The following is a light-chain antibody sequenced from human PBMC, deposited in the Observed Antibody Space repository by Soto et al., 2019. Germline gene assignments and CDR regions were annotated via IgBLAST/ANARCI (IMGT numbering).Light chain of an antibody. Sequence: QSVLTQRASVSGSPGQPITISCTGTSTDVGRYNYVSWYQQHPGKAPKLMIYDVANRPSGVSNRFSGSKSGITASLTISGLQAEDDADYYCSSYTTSSSYFFGTCTKVTVL. CDR1: STDVGRYNY. V-gene: IGLV2-14*01. CDR3: SSYTTSSSYF. J-gene: IGLJ1*01. CDR2: DVA.